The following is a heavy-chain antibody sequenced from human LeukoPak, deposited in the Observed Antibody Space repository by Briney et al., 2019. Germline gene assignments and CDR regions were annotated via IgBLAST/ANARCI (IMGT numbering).Heavy chain of an antibody. Sequence: GGSLRLSCTPSGFAFGGYAMSWVRQAPGKGLEWVSSISGGSEDTYYAGSVKGRFTISRDNSKSTLYLQMNSLGAEDTAVYYCARTIAQYSNSWLYFYYGLDVWGQGTTVTVS. V-gene: IGHV3-23*01. CDR3: ARTIAQYSNSWLYFYYGLDV. D-gene: IGHD6-13*01. CDR1: GFAFGGYA. CDR2: ISGGSEDT. J-gene: IGHJ6*02.